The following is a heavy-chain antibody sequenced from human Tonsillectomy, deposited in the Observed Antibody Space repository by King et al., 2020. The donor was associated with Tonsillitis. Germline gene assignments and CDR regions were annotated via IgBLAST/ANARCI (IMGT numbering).Heavy chain of an antibody. V-gene: IGHV3-74*01. J-gene: IGHJ4*01. CDR1: GFIFSNYW. Sequence: VQLVESGGGLVQPGGSLTLSCAASGFIFSNYWMHWVRQAPGKGLVWVAHINNDGSGTTYADSVNGRFTISRDNAKSTLHLQMNSLRDEDMAVYYCVRDKWGMKEWGPGTLIPVSS. CDR3: VRDKWGMKE. D-gene: IGHD7-27*01. CDR2: INNDGSGT.